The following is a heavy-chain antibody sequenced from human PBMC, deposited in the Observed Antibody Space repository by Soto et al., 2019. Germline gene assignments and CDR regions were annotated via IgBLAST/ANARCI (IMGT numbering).Heavy chain of an antibody. CDR2: IKQDGSER. J-gene: IGHJ6*03. D-gene: IGHD4-17*01. Sequence: GGSLRLSCAASEFTFTTYWMNWVRQAPGKGLEWVANIKQDGSERYYADFVKGRFTISRDNAKNSLVLQMSRLRAEDSAVYYCATVTTWKFYYYYMDVWGKGTTVTVSS. CDR3: ATVTTWKFYYYYMDV. CDR1: EFTFTTYW. V-gene: IGHV3-7*01.